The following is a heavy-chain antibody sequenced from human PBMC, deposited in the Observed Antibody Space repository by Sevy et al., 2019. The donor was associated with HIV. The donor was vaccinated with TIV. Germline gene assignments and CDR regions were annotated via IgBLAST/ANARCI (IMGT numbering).Heavy chain of an antibody. CDR1: GGSISSTY. CDR3: ARGDYGAFNWFDP. Sequence: SETLSLTCTVSGGSISSTYWSWIRQPPGKGLEWIGYIYYSGSTNYNPSLKSRVTISVDTSKNQFSLKLSSVTAADTAVYYCARGDYGAFNWFDPWGQGTLVTVSS. J-gene: IGHJ5*02. D-gene: IGHD4-17*01. V-gene: IGHV4-59*01. CDR2: IYYSGST.